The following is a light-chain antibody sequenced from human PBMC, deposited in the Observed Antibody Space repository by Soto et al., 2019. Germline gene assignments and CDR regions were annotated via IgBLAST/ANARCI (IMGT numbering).Light chain of an antibody. J-gene: IGLJ1*01. CDR3: SAYTVSRTYV. CDR1: SSDVGAYNF. V-gene: IGLV2-14*03. Sequence: QSVLTQPASVSGSPGQSITISCTGTSSDVGAYNFVSWHQQHPGKAPKLMIYNVYDRPSGISYRFSGSKSGNTASLTISGLQGEDEADHYCSAYTVSRTYVFGTGTKVTVL. CDR2: NVY.